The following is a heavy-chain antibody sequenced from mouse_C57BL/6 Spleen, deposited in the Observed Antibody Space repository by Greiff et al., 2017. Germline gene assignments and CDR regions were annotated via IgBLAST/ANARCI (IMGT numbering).Heavy chain of an antibody. D-gene: IGHD2-5*01. CDR3: ARDYSNYVRYFDV. Sequence: EVKLVESEGGLVQPGSSMKLSCTASGFTFSDYYMAWVRQVPEKGLEWVANITYDGSSTYYLDSLKSRFIISRDNAKNILYLQMSSLKSEDTATYYCARDYSNYVRYFDVWGTGTTVTVSS. CDR1: GFTFSDYY. V-gene: IGHV5-16*01. CDR2: ITYDGSST. J-gene: IGHJ1*03.